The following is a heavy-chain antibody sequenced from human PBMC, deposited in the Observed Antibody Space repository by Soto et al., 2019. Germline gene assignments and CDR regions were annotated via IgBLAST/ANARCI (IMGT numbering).Heavy chain of an antibody. Sequence: GGSLRLSCASSGFTFSSCSMNWVRQAPGKGLEWVSFISGSGDAKYYADSVKGRFTVSRDNAKNSLYLQMSSLRDEDTAVYYCAKYCSSDVCFDYWGQGTLVTVSS. D-gene: IGHD2-8*01. CDR1: GFTFSSCS. CDR2: ISGSGDAK. J-gene: IGHJ4*02. V-gene: IGHV3-48*02. CDR3: AKYCSSDVCFDY.